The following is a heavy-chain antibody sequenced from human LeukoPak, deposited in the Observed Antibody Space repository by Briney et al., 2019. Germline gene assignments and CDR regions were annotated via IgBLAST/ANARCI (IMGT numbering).Heavy chain of an antibody. CDR1: GFTFSSYW. V-gene: IGHV3-74*01. CDR3: GGSGDYGDY. Sequence: GGSLRLSCAASGFTFSSYWMHWVRQTPGKGLVWVSRINSDGSTTSYADSVKGRFTISRDNAKSTLYLQMDSLRAEDTAVYYCGGSGDYGDYWGQGSLVTVSS. CDR2: INSDGSTT. D-gene: IGHD3-22*01. J-gene: IGHJ4*02.